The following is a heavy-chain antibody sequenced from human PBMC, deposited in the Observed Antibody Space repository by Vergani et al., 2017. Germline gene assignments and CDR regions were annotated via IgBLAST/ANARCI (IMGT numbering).Heavy chain of an antibody. V-gene: IGHV3-66*01. J-gene: IGHJ6*02. CDR2: LYRGAFT. D-gene: IGHD3-10*01. CDR1: GFTVSTDY. Sequence: EVQVVESGGGLVQPGGSLTLSCAASGFTVSTDYFSWVRQAPGKGLEWVSILYRGAFTSYTDSLKGRFTVSRDISKRSVFLQMNSLRAEDTAVYYCARTGEWMRSNNGPPDYVFALDVWGQGTTVIVSS. CDR3: ARTGEWMRSNNGPPDYVFALDV.